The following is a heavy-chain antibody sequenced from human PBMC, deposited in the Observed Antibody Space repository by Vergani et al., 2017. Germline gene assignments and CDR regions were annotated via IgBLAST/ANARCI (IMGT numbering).Heavy chain of an antibody. CDR1: GYTFTSYA. CDR2: INTGNGNT. J-gene: IGHJ4*02. D-gene: IGHD6-19*01. CDR3: ARGVSGWYQRKYFDY. Sequence: QVQLVQSGAEVKKPGSSVKVSCKASGYTFTSYAMHWVRRAPGQRLEWMGWINTGNGNTKYSQKFQGRVTITRDTSASTAYMELSSLRSEDTAVYYCARGVSGWYQRKYFDYWGQGTLVTGSS. V-gene: IGHV1-3*04.